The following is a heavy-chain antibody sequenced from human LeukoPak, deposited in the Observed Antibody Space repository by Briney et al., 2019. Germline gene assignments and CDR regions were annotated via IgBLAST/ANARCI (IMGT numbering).Heavy chain of an antibody. J-gene: IGHJ5*02. CDR3: ARVEKGYCPDGVCQLGWFDP. D-gene: IGHD2-8*01. Sequence: SETLSLTCAVYGGSFSNYYWTWIRQPPGKGLEWIGEINGSGSTNYNPFLKSRVIMSVDPSKNQFSLKVSSVTAADTAVYYCARVEKGYCPDGVCQLGWFDPWGQGNLVTVSP. CDR1: GGSFSNYY. V-gene: IGHV4-34*01. CDR2: INGSGST.